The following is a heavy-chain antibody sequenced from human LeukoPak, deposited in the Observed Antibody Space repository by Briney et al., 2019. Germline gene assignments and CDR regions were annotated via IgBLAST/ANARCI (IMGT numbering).Heavy chain of an antibody. V-gene: IGHV3-7*01. D-gene: IGHD3-3*01. CDR2: LDPEGGDD. J-gene: IGHJ4*02. CDR1: GFPFNTYS. CDR3: ARDVLIGFWSGYSDF. Sequence: GGSLRLSCMASGFPFNTYSMTWVRQAPGRGLEWVVNLDPEGGDDFYLDSVKGRFSISRDNAKNSLYLLMANLKVEDTAVYYCARDVLIGFWSGYSDFWGPGTLVAVAS.